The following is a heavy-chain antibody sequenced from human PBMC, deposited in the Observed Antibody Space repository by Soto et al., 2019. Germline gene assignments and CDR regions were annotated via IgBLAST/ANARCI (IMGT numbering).Heavy chain of an antibody. CDR2: IYYSGST. V-gene: IGHV4-59*01. J-gene: IGHJ5*02. CDR3: ARNRATTANDT. Sequence: PSETLSLTCTVSGGSISSYYWSWIRQPPGKGLEWIGYIYYSGSTNYNPSLKSRVTISVDTSKNQFSLKLSSVTAADTAVYYCARNRATTANDTWGQGTLVTVSS. D-gene: IGHD1-26*01. CDR1: GGSISSYY.